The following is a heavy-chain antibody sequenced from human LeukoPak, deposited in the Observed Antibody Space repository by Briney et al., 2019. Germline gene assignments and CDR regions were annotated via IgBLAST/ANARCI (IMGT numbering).Heavy chain of an antibody. CDR3: ARGRYYDSSGYYSGQGNHDY. CDR1: GGSISSSSYY. CDR2: IYYSGST. V-gene: IGHV4-39*01. J-gene: IGHJ4*02. Sequence: MPSETLSLTCTVSGGSISSSSYYWGWIRQPPGKGLEWIGSIYYSGSTYYNPSLKSRVTISVDTSKNQFSLKLSSVTAADTAVYYCARGRYYDSSGYYSGQGNHDYWGQGTLVTVSS. D-gene: IGHD3-22*01.